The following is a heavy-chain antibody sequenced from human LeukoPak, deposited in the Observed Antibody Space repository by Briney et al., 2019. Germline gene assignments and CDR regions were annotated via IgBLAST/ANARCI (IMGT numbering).Heavy chain of an antibody. CDR1: GYTFTSYG. D-gene: IGHD2-15*01. V-gene: IGHV1-18*01. Sequence: GASVKVSCKASGYTFTSYGISWVRQAPGQGLEWMGWISAYNGNTNYAQKLQGRVTMTTDTSTSTAYMELSSLRSEDTAVYYCAREHCSGGSCYSNYYYGMDVWGQGTTVTVSS. CDR2: ISAYNGNT. J-gene: IGHJ6*02. CDR3: AREHCSGGSCYSNYYYGMDV.